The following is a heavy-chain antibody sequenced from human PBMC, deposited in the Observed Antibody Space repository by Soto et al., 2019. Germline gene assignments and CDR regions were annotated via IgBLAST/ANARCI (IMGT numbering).Heavy chain of an antibody. Sequence: ASVKVSCKASGYTFTSYGISWVRQAPGQGLEWMGWISAYNGNTNYAQKRQGRVTMSTDTSTSTAYMELRSLRSDDTAVYYCARGPVAGALNIITYWAQGTLVTFSS. V-gene: IGHV1-18*01. CDR1: GYTFTSYG. CDR2: ISAYNGNT. J-gene: IGHJ4*02. CDR3: ARGPVAGALNIITY. D-gene: IGHD6-19*01.